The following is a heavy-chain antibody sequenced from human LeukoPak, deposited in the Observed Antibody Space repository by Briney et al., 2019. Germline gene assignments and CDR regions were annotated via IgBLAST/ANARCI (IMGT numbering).Heavy chain of an antibody. CDR1: GGSISSYY. CDR2: IFHSGST. Sequence: SETLSLTCTVSGGSISSYYWSWIRRPPGKGLEWIGYIFHSGSTNYNPSLKSRVTISVDTSKNQFSLKLSSVTAADTAVYYCARRAGYGSGSYYWGQGTLVTVSS. J-gene: IGHJ4*02. CDR3: ARRAGYGSGSYY. V-gene: IGHV4-59*08. D-gene: IGHD3-10*01.